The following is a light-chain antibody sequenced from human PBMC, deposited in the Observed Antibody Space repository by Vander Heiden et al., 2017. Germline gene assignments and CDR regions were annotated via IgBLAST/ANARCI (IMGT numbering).Light chain of an antibody. J-gene: IGKJ4*01. V-gene: IGKV4-1*01. CDR3: QEYDGTPLT. Sequence: DIVMTQSPDSLAVSLCARATINCQSSQSVLYSSNNKNYLAWYQQKPGQPPKLLIYWASTRESGVPDRFSGSGSGTDFTLTISSLQAEDVAVYYCQEYDGTPLTFGGGTKVEIK. CDR1: QSVLYSSNNKNY. CDR2: WAS.